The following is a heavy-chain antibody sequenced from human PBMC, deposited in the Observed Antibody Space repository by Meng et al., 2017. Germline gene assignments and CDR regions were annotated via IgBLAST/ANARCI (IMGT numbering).Heavy chain of an antibody. D-gene: IGHD3-10*01. CDR3: VTHVRSYYRSVWDLFDY. V-gene: IGHV3-74*01. CDR1: GFTFSSYW. J-gene: IGHJ4*02. Sequence: GESLKISCAASGFTFSSYWMHWVRQAPGKGLVWVSRINSDGSSTSYADSVKGRFTISRDNAKNTLYLQMNSLRAEDTTVYYCVTHVRSYYRSVWDLFDYWGQGTLVTVSS. CDR2: INSDGSST.